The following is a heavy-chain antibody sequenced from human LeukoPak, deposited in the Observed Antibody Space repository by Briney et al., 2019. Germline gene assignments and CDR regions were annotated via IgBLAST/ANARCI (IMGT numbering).Heavy chain of an antibody. CDR2: IIPDTGVA. Sequence: GASVKVSCKASGYTFADYSIHWVRQAPGQGLECMGWIIPDTGVAKYAQTFQGRVTVTRDTSITTTFMELSSLRSDDTAVYYCARAVEASALDVWGQGTMVTVSS. J-gene: IGHJ3*01. CDR3: ARAVEASALDV. V-gene: IGHV1-2*02. CDR1: GYTFADYS.